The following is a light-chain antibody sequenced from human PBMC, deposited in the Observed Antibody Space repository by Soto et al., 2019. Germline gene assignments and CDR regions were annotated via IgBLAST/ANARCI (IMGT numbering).Light chain of an antibody. J-gene: IGKJ4*01. CDR2: GAS. CDR1: QTFSSAY. V-gene: IGKV3-20*01. CDR3: QQYSNSLT. Sequence: EIVLTQSPGTLSLSPGQRATLSCRASQTFSSAYLAWYQQRPGQAPRLLIYGASSRATGIPDRFSGSGSGTDFTLTISRLEPEDFAVYYCQQYSNSLTFCGGTKVEIK.